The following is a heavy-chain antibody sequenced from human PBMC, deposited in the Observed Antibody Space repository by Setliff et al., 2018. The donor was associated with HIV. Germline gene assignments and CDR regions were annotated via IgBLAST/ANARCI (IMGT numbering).Heavy chain of an antibody. D-gene: IGHD3-9*01. CDR1: GDSFSSDYY. Sequence: KPSETLSLTCTVSGDSFSSDYYWSWIRQPPGKGLEWIGYVYSTGSTNSKSSLKSRVTISVDTSKNQFSLKLSSVTAADTAVYYCARVATGPESFDIWGQGTMVTVSS. J-gene: IGHJ3*02. V-gene: IGHV4-61*01. CDR3: ARVATGPESFDI. CDR2: VYSTGST.